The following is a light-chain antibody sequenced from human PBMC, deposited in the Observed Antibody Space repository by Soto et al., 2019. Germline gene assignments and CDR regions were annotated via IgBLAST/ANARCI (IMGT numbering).Light chain of an antibody. CDR2: DAS. V-gene: IGKV1-5*01. CDR1: QSISSW. Sequence: DIQMTQSPSTLSASVGDRVTSTCRSSQSISSWLAWYQQKPGKAPKLLIYDASSLESGVPSRFSGSGSGTDFTLTISSLQPEDFATYYCQQFNNYPLFGPGTKVDIK. J-gene: IGKJ3*01. CDR3: QQFNNYPL.